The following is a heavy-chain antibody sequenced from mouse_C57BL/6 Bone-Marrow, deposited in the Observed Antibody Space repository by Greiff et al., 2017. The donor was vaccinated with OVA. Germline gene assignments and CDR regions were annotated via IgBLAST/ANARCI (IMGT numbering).Heavy chain of an antibody. V-gene: IGHV1-39*01. CDR2: INPNYGTT. CDR1: GYSFTDYN. Sequence: EVQLQQSGPELVKPGASVKISCKASGYSFTDYNMNWVKQSHGQSLEWIGVINPNYGTTSYNQKFKGKATLTVDQSSSTAYMQLNSLTSEDSAVDYCASGDYDVNYFDYWGQGTTLTVSS. D-gene: IGHD2-4*01. CDR3: ASGDYDVNYFDY. J-gene: IGHJ2*01.